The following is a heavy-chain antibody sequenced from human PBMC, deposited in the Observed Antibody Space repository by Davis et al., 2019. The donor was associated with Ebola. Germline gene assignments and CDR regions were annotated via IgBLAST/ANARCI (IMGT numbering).Heavy chain of an antibody. CDR2: ISQSGSLT. CDR3: ARTAKTSISDSGLGYNYLDP. J-gene: IGHJ5*02. CDR1: GGSLSGYF. D-gene: IGHD1-1*01. V-gene: IGHV4-34*01. Sequence: SETLSLTCAVHGGSLSGYFWTWIRQSPGKGLEWIGTISQSGSLTYYNPSLKSRATISVDSFKNQFSLDLNSVTAADTAVYYCARTAKTSISDSGLGYNYLDPWGQGTLSPSPQ.